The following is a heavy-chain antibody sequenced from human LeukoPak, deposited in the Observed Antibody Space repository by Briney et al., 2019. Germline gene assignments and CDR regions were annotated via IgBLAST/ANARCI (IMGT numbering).Heavy chain of an antibody. CDR2: INSDGSST. Sequence: GSLRLSCAASGFTFSSYWMHWVRQAPGKGLVWVSRINSDGSSTSYADSVKGRFTISRDNSKNTLYLQMNSLRAEDTAVYYCAKVSPLAAAGYYFDYWGQGTLVTVSS. J-gene: IGHJ4*02. D-gene: IGHD6-13*01. CDR3: AKVSPLAAAGYYFDY. CDR1: GFTFSSYW. V-gene: IGHV3-74*01.